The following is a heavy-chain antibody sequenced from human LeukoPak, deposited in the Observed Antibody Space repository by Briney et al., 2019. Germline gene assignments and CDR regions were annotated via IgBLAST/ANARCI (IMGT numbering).Heavy chain of an antibody. CDR1: GGTFSSYA. V-gene: IGHV1-8*02. D-gene: IGHD6-19*01. CDR2: MNPNSGNT. CDR3: ARDRYGGMPVPGY. Sequence: GSSVKVSCKASGGTFSSYAINWVRQAPGQGLEWMGWMNPNSGNTGYAQKFQGRFTLTRETFISTAYMELSSLRSDDTAIYYCARDRYGGMPVPGYWGQGTLVIVSS. J-gene: IGHJ4*02.